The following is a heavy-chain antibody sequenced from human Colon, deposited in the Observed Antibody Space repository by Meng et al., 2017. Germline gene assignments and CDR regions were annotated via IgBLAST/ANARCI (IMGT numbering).Heavy chain of an antibody. V-gene: IGHV7-4-1*02. Sequence: QVQLVQAGSEWKKPGASVKISCKASGYSFRPYAINWVRHIPGQGLQWMGWINMYTAETSYVEGFTGRFVFSLDISVSTAYLEISNLKAEDTALYFCARHNGNSDFDYWGQGTLVTVSS. CDR1: GYSFRPYA. D-gene: IGHD4-23*01. CDR2: INMYTAET. CDR3: ARHNGNSDFDY. J-gene: IGHJ4*02.